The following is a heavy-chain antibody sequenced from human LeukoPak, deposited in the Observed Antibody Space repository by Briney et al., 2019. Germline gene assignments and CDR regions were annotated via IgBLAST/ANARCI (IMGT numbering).Heavy chain of an antibody. CDR3: AREGSGDTAFDY. Sequence: SETLSLTCAVYGGSFSGYYWSWIRQPPGKGLEWIGYIYYSGSTNYNPSLKSRVTISVDTSKNQFSLKLSSVTAADTAVYYCAREGSGDTAFDYWGQGTLVTVSS. J-gene: IGHJ4*02. CDR1: GGSFSGYY. CDR2: IYYSGST. V-gene: IGHV4-59*01. D-gene: IGHD3-10*01.